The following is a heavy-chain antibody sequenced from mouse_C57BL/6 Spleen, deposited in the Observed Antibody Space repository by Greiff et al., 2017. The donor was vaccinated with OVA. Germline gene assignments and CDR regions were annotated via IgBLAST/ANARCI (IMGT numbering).Heavy chain of an antibody. CDR3: ANADYYAMDY. CDR2: IYPGDGDT. CDR1: GYAFSSSW. V-gene: IGHV1-82*01. J-gene: IGHJ4*01. Sequence: QVQLQQSGPELVKPGASVKISCKASGYAFSSSWMNWVKQRPGKGLEWIGRIYPGDGDTNYNWKFKGKATLTADKSSSTAYMQLSSLTSEDSAVYFCANADYYAMDYWGQGTSVTVSS.